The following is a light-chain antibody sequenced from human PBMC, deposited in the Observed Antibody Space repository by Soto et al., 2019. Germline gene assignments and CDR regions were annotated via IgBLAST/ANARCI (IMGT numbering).Light chain of an antibody. CDR3: AAWDGSLSAVV. CDR2: RNN. V-gene: IGLV1-47*01. J-gene: IGLJ2*01. Sequence: QSVLTQPPSASGTPGQRVTISCSGSSSNIGTNYVYWYQQLPGTAPKLLIYRNNQRPSGVPDRFSGSKSGTSGSLGISGLRSEDEADYYCAAWDGSLSAVVFGGGTQLTVL. CDR1: SSNIGTNY.